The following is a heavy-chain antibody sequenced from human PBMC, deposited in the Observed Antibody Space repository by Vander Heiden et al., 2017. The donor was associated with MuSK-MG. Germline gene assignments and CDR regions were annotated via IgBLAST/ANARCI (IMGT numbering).Heavy chain of an antibody. CDR2: IYHSGST. V-gene: IGHV4-38-2*01. D-gene: IGHD3-16*01. CDR1: GYSISSGYY. CDR3: ARHEDATGGPYDY. Sequence: QVQLQESGPGLVKPSETLSLTCAVSGYSISSGYYWVWIRQPPGKGLEWIGSIYHSGSTYYNPSLKSRVTISVDTSKNQFSLKLSSVSAADTAVYYWARHEDATGGPYDYWGQGTLVTVSS. J-gene: IGHJ4*02.